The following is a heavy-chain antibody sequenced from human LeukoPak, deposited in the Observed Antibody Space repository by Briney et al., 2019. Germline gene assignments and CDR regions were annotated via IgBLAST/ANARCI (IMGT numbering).Heavy chain of an antibody. CDR3: TTDTWYSAGH. D-gene: IGHD2-15*01. Sequence: GGSLRLSCTASGFIFSGSWMAWIRQAPGKGLEWVAITKKDGSEKYYVDSMKGRFTISRDNAKNSLFLQMNSLRAEDTAIYYCTTDTWYSAGHWGQGTLVTVSS. CDR2: TKKDGSEK. J-gene: IGHJ4*02. CDR1: GFIFSGSW. V-gene: IGHV3-7*03.